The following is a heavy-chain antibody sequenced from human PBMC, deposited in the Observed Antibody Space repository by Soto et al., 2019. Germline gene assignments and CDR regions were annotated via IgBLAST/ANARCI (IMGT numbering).Heavy chain of an antibody. CDR2: ISYDGSNK. D-gene: IGHD3-10*01. Sequence: QVQLVESGGGVVQPGRSLRLSCAASGFTFSSYAMHWVRQAPGKGLEWVAVISYDGSNKYYADSVKGRFTISRDNSKNTLYLQMNSLRAEDTAVYYCARGPYGPRWFDPWGQGTLVTVSS. CDR3: ARGPYGPRWFDP. V-gene: IGHV3-30-3*01. J-gene: IGHJ5*02. CDR1: GFTFSSYA.